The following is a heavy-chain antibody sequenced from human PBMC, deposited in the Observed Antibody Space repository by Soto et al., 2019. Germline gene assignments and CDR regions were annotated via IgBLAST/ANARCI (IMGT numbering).Heavy chain of an antibody. Sequence: QVQLQESGPGLVKPSQTLSLICTVSGGSISSGDYYWSWIRQPPGKGLEWIGYIYYSGSTYYNPSLKSRVTVSVDTSKNQFSLKLSSVTAADTAVYYCARGLHSGDAFDYWGQGTLVTVSS. CDR3: ARGLHSGDAFDY. V-gene: IGHV4-30-4*01. CDR2: IYYSGST. J-gene: IGHJ4*02. CDR1: GGSISSGDYY. D-gene: IGHD3-16*01.